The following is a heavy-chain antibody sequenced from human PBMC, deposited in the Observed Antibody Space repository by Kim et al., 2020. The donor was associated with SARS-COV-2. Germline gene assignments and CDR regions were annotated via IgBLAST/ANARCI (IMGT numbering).Heavy chain of an antibody. CDR3: ARTDGSGRFSSAMDV. Sequence: PSVKSRVTISLEKSKNQFSLKVNSVTAADTAVYYCARTDGSGRFSSAMDVWGQGTTVSVSS. V-gene: IGHV4-61*05. J-gene: IGHJ6*02. D-gene: IGHD3-10*01.